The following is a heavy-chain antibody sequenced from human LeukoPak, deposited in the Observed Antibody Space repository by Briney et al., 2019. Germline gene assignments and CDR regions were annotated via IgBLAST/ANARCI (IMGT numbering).Heavy chain of an antibody. CDR2: IRSDGRNK. Sequence: PGGSLRLSCAASGFTFSSYGMQFSSYGMNWVRQAPGQGLEWVAFIRSDGRNKYYANSEKGRFTISRDNTKNMLYLQMNSLRAEDTAVYYCAKLEINYYYMDVWGKGTTVIVSS. D-gene: IGHD3-16*01. J-gene: IGHJ6*03. CDR3: AKLEINYYYMDV. CDR1: GFTFSSYG. V-gene: IGHV3-30*02.